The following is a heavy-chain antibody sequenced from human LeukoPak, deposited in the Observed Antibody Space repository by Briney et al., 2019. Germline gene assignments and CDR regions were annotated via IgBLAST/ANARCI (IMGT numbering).Heavy chain of an antibody. D-gene: IGHD2-2*02. Sequence: SETLSLTCTVSGGSISSYYWSWIRQPPGKGLEWIGYIYYSGSTNYNPSLKSRVTISVDTSKNQFSLKLSSVTAADTAVYYCARGTGCSSTSCYSGKYNWFDPWGQGTLVTVSS. CDR2: IYYSGST. V-gene: IGHV4-59*08. CDR1: GGSISSYY. CDR3: ARGTGCSSTSCYSGKYNWFDP. J-gene: IGHJ5*02.